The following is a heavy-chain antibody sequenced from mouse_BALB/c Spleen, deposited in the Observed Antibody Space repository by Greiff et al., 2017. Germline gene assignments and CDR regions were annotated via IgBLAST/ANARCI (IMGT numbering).Heavy chain of an antibody. CDR1: GFTFSSYW. CDR2: IRLKSDNYAT. Sequence: EVKLQESGGGLVQPGGSMKLSCVASGFTFSSYWMSWVRQSPEKGLEWVAEIRLKSDNYATHYAESVKGKFTISRDDSKSRLYLQMNSLRAEDTGIYYCTGYGYEAFAYWGQGTLVTVSA. D-gene: IGHD2-2*01. J-gene: IGHJ3*01. CDR3: TGYGYEAFAY. V-gene: IGHV6-3*01.